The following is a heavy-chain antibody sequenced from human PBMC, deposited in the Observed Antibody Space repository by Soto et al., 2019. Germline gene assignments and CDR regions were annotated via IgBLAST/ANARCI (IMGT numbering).Heavy chain of an antibody. J-gene: IGHJ3*02. CDR2: ISGSGGST. D-gene: IGHD2-21*01. CDR3: AGYLGTIRDAFDI. Sequence: GGSLRLCCAASGFTFSSYAMSWVRQAPGKGLEWVSAISGSGGSTYYADSVKGRFTISRDNSKNTLYLQMNSLRAEDTAVYYCAGYLGTIRDAFDIWGQGTMVTVSS. V-gene: IGHV3-23*01. CDR1: GFTFSSYA.